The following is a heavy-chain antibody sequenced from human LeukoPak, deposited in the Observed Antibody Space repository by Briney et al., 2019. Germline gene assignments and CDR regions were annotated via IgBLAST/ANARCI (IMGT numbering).Heavy chain of an antibody. V-gene: IGHV4-59*06. CDR2: IYYSGST. J-gene: IGHJ5*02. CDR1: NVSIRSYY. CDR3: ARGVVPAAILPVGWFDP. Sequence: SETLSLTCNVSNVSIRSYYWSWIRQPAGKGLEWIGYIYYSGSTYYNPSLKSRVTISVDTSKNQFSLKLSSVTAADTAVYYCARGVVPAAILPVGWFDPWGQGTLVTVSS. D-gene: IGHD2-2*02.